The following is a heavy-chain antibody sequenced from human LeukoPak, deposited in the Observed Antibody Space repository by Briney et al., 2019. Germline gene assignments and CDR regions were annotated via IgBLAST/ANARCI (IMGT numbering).Heavy chain of an antibody. CDR1: GFTFSSYS. CDR3: AKSGSYYYDSSAYYGY. CDR2: VSASGGST. D-gene: IGHD3-22*01. Sequence: GGSLSLSCAASGFTFSSYSMNWVRQVPGKGLERVSAVSASGGSTYYADSVKGRFTISRDNSKNTLYLKMNGLRAEDTAVYYCAKSGSYYYDSSAYYGYWGQGTLVTVSS. V-gene: IGHV3-23*01. J-gene: IGHJ4*02.